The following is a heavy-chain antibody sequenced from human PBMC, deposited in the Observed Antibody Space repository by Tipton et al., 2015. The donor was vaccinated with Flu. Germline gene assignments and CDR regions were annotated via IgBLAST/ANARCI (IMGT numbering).Heavy chain of an antibody. CDR1: GGSIGSPYC. CDR3: ARVSPRRITSIQVVMLPEGYFDH. V-gene: IGHV4-38-2*02. Sequence: TLSLTCSVSGGSIGSPYCWGWVRQPPGKGLEWIANICPGSPYYNPSLKSRVTISVDASRNQFSLRLSSVTAADTAVYYCARVSPRRITSIQVVMLPEGYFDHWGQGALVTVSS. CDR2: ICPGSP. D-gene: IGHD1-20*01. J-gene: IGHJ4*02.